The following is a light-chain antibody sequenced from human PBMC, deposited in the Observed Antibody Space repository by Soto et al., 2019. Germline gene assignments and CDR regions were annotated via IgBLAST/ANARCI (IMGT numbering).Light chain of an antibody. Sequence: QMTQSASSLPASVGDTVTISCQASQDISKYLNWFQQKPGKAPKLLIYDVFNVETGVPSRFSGRGSGTDFTLIISNLQPEDFATYYCQQYDQLSITFGGGTKVDI. V-gene: IGKV1-33*01. CDR3: QQYDQLSIT. J-gene: IGKJ4*01. CDR1: QDISKY. CDR2: DVF.